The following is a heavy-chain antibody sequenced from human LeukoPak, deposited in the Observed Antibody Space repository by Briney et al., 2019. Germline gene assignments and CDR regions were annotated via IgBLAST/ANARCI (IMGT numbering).Heavy chain of an antibody. CDR2: LNRDGSRT. CDR1: GFTFSSYR. CDR3: ARVALSQGLDA. V-gene: IGHV3-74*01. Sequence: GGSLRLSCAAAGFTFSSYRMRWRRPPPEKGLVLVPRLNRDGSRTVYADSVKGRFTISRDNAENKLYLQMNSLRVEDTAVYYCARVALSQGLDAWGQGTLVTVSS. J-gene: IGHJ5*02. D-gene: IGHD3-10*01.